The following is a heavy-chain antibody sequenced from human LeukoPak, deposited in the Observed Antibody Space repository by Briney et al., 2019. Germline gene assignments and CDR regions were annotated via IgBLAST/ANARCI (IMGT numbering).Heavy chain of an antibody. J-gene: IGHJ4*02. V-gene: IGHV4-59*08. CDR1: GGSISGYY. D-gene: IGHD1-26*01. Sequence: SETLSLTCTVSGGSISGYYWSWIRQPPGKGLEWIGYIYYSGSTNYNPSLKSRVTISVDTSKNQFSLKLSSVTAADTAVYYCARLGSGSYRLFDYWGQGTLVTVSS. CDR2: IYYSGST. CDR3: ARLGSGSYRLFDY.